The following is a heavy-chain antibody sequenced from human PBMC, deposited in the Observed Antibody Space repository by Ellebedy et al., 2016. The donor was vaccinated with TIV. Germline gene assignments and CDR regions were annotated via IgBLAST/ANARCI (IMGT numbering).Heavy chain of an antibody. D-gene: IGHD1-26*01. CDR1: GFTFSNYE. CDR3: LRNMGATRGMFAFAI. Sequence: GESLKISCAASGFTFSNYEMNWVRQAPGKGLEWVSYIGSSGSPMNYADSVKGRFTISRDNANNSLYLQMNSLRAEDTAVYYCLRNMGATRGMFAFAIWGQGTIVTVSS. V-gene: IGHV3-48*03. J-gene: IGHJ3*02. CDR2: IGSSGSPM.